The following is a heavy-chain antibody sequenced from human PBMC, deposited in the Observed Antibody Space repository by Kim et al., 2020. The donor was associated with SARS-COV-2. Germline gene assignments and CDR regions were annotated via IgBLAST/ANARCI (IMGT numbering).Heavy chain of an antibody. V-gene: IGHV3-43*01. J-gene: IGHJ4*02. Sequence: SVKGRFTISRDNSKNSLYLQMNSLRTEDTALYYCAKDIPYDSSGYYPSDYWGQGTLVTVSS. D-gene: IGHD3-22*01. CDR3: AKDIPYDSSGYYPSDY.